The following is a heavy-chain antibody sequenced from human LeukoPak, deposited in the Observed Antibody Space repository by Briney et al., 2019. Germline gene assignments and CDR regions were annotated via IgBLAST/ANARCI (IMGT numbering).Heavy chain of an antibody. CDR2: IYYSGST. J-gene: IGHJ6*03. D-gene: IGHD6-13*01. CDR3: ARDRHSSSWYGTNYYYYYYMDV. CDR1: GGSISSHY. Sequence: PSETLSLTCTVSGGSISSHYWSWIRQPPGKGLEWIGYIYYSGSTNYNPSLKSRVTISVDTSKNQFSLKLSSVTTADTAVYYCARDRHSSSWYGTNYYYYYYMDVWGKGTTVTVSS. V-gene: IGHV4-59*11.